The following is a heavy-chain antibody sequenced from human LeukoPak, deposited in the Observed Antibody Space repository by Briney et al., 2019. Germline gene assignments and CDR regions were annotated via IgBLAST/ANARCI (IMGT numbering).Heavy chain of an antibody. D-gene: IGHD2/OR15-2a*01. CDR3: ARGSTFPRWYRLGAFDI. V-gene: IGHV4-34*01. Sequence: SETLSLTCAVYGGSFSGYYWSWIRQPPGKGLEWIGEINHSGSTNYNPSLKSRVTISVDTSKNQFSLKLSSVTAADTAVYYCARGSTFPRWYRLGAFDIWGQGTMVTVSS. J-gene: IGHJ3*02. CDR2: INHSGST. CDR1: GGSFSGYY.